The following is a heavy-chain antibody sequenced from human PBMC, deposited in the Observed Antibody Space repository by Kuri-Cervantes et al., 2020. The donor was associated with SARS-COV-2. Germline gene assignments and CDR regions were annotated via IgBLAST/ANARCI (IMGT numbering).Heavy chain of an antibody. CDR2: ISSSSSYT. J-gene: IGHJ4*02. D-gene: IGHD5-18*01. V-gene: IGHV3-11*06. CDR1: GFTFSDYY. Sequence: GESLKLSCAASGFTFSDYYMSWIRQAPGKGLEWVSYISSSSSYTNYADSVKGRFTISRDNAKNSLYLQMNSLRAEDTAVYYCARGRYSYGLLYFDYWGQGTLVTVSS. CDR3: ARGRYSYGLLYFDY.